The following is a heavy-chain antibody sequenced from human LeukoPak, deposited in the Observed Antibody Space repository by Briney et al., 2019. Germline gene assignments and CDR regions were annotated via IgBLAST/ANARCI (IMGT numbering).Heavy chain of an antibody. V-gene: IGHV4-39*07. Sequence: SETLSLTCTVSGGSISSSSYYWGWIRQPPGKGLEWIGSIYYSGSTYYNPSLKSRVTISVDTSKNQFSLKLSSVTAADTAVYYCARGVVVAHISYWGQGTLVTVSS. J-gene: IGHJ4*02. CDR2: IYYSGST. CDR3: ARGVVVAHISY. CDR1: GGSISSSSYY. D-gene: IGHD2-15*01.